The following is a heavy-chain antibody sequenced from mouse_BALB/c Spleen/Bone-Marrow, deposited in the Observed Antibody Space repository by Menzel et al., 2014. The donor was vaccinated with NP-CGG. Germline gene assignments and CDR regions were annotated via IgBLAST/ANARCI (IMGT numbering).Heavy chain of an antibody. Sequence: VKLVESGPQLVRPGASVKISCKASGYSFTSYWMHWVKQRPGQGLEWIGMIDPSDSETRLNQKLKDKATLTVDKSSSTAYMQLSSPTSEDSAVYYCARGDDGYYGDYWGQGTTLTVSS. V-gene: IGHV1S126*01. CDR3: ARGDDGYYGDY. CDR2: IDPSDSET. J-gene: IGHJ2*01. D-gene: IGHD2-3*01. CDR1: GYSFTSYW.